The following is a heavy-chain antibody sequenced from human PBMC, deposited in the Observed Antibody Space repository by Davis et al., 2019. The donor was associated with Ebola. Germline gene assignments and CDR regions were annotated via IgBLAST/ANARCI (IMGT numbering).Heavy chain of an antibody. CDR1: GYTFTSYY. Sequence: ASVKVSCKASGYTFTSYYMHWVRQAPGQGLEWMGIINPSGGSTSYAQKFQGRVTMTRNTSISTAYMELSSLRSEDTAVYYCARSGSYYTEDLDYWGQGTLVTVSS. CDR2: INPSGGST. D-gene: IGHD3-10*01. V-gene: IGHV1-46*03. CDR3: ARSGSYYTEDLDY. J-gene: IGHJ4*02.